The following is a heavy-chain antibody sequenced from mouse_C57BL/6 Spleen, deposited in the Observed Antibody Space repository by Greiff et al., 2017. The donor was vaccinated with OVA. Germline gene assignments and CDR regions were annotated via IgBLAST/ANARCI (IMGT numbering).Heavy chain of an antibody. CDR3: ARYDGYYDYAMDY. Sequence: EVQVAASGPELVKPGASVKMSCKASGYTFTDYNMHWVKQSHGKSLEWIGYINPNTGGTSYNQKFKGKATLTVNKSSSTAYMELRSLTSEDSAVYYCARYDGYYDYAMDYWGQGTSVTVSS. V-gene: IGHV1-22*01. CDR2: INPNTGGT. D-gene: IGHD2-3*01. CDR1: GYTFTDYN. J-gene: IGHJ4*01.